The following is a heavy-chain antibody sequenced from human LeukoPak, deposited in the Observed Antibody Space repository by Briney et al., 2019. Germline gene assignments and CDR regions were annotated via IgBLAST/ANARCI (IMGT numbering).Heavy chain of an antibody. CDR3: AHLLPYDFWSGYYTNWFDP. CDR2: IYWNDDK. V-gene: IGHV2-5*01. Sequence: SGPTLVNPTQTLTLTCTFSGSSLSTSGVGVGWIRQPPGKALEWLALIYWNDDKRYSPSLKSRLTITKDTSKNQVVLTMTNMDPVDTATYYCAHLLPYDFWSGYYTNWFDPWGQGTLVTVSS. CDR1: GSSLSTSGVG. D-gene: IGHD3-3*01. J-gene: IGHJ5*02.